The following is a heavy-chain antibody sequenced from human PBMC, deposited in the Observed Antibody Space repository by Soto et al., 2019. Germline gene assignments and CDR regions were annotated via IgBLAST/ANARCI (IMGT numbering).Heavy chain of an antibody. Sequence: QVQLQQWGAGLLKPSETLSLTCAVYGGSFSGYYWSWIRQPPGKGLEWIGEINHSGSTNYNPSLKSRATISVDTSMNQFSLKLSSVTAADTAVYYCARGSPRGYYYYYGMDVWGQGTTVTVSS. J-gene: IGHJ6*02. D-gene: IGHD3-10*01. V-gene: IGHV4-34*01. CDR3: ARGSPRGYYYYYGMDV. CDR1: GGSFSGYY. CDR2: INHSGST.